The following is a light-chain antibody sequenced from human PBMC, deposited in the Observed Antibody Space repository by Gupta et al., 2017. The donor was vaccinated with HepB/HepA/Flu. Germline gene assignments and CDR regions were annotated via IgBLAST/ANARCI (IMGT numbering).Light chain of an antibody. CDR2: DAS. V-gene: IGKV3-11*01. J-gene: IGKJ4*01. CDR3: QQRTNWPSIT. Sequence: EIVLTQSPATLSLSPGERATLSCRASQSVSTYLAWYQHRHGQAPRLLVYDASNRATGIPDRFSGSGSGTDFTLTISNLEPEDFAVYYCQQRTNWPSITFGGGTKVEIK. CDR1: QSVSTY.